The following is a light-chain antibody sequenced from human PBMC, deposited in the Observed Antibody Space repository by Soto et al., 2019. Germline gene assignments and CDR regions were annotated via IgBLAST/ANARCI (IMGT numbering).Light chain of an antibody. CDR1: QSVSGS. V-gene: IGKV3-15*01. J-gene: IGKJ1*01. CDR3: QQYSIWRT. Sequence: DIVLTQSPGTLSLSPGERGTLSCRASQSVSGSFLAWYQQKAGQAPRLLIYGASTRATGIPARFSGSGSGTEFTLTISSLQSEDFAVYYCQQYSIWRTFGQGTKVDIK. CDR2: GAS.